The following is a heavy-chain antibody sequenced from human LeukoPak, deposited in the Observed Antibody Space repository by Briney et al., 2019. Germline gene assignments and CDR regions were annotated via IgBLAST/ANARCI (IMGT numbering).Heavy chain of an antibody. D-gene: IGHD4-23*01. V-gene: IGHV2-70*04. CDR3: ARNGGVVTLDAFDI. CDR2: IDWDDDK. CDR1: GFSLRTRGMR. Sequence: SGPTLLNPTPTLTLTCTFSGFSLRTRGMRVRWIRQPPGKALEWLALIDWDDDKFYSTSLKTRLTISKDTSKNQVVLTMTNMDPVDTATYYCARNGGVVTLDAFDIWGQGTMVTVSS. J-gene: IGHJ3*02.